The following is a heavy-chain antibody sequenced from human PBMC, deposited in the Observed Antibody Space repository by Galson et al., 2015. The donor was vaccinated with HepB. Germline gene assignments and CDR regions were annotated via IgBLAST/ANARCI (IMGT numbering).Heavy chain of an antibody. CDR3: ARRGPFFEDPGSRYFGLDV. J-gene: IGHJ6*02. D-gene: IGHD3-3*02. CDR1: GYSFSNYW. CDR2: IYPCGSDA. Sequence: QSGAEANKPGESLRISCKASGYSFSNYWVGWVCQMPGKGLVGLAIIYPCGSDARSTPSFQGQLTISADKSISTAYLQWSSLKTSDTAMYYCARRGPFFEDPGSRYFGLDVWGQGTTVTVSS. V-gene: IGHV5-51*01.